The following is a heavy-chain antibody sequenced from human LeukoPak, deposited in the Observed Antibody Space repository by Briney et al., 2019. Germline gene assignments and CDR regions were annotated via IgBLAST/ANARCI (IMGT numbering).Heavy chain of an antibody. V-gene: IGHV4-59*01. J-gene: IGHJ4*02. D-gene: IGHD3-3*01. CDR3: ARGSDFWSGYYSKALDY. CDR2: IYYSGST. CDR1: GGSISSYY. Sequence: SETLSLTCTVSGGSISSYYWSWIRQPPGKGLEWIGYIYYSGSTNYNPSLKSRVTISVDTSKNQFSLKLSSVTAADTAVYYCARGSDFWSGYYSKALDYWGQGTLVTVSS.